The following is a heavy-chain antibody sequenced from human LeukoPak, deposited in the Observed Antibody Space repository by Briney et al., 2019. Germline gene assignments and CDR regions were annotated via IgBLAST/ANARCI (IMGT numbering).Heavy chain of an antibody. CDR3: GRDGYGYSSSSDPGFDP. CDR1: GFTFSDYY. J-gene: IGHJ5*02. D-gene: IGHD6-6*01. Sequence: PGGSLRLSCAASGFTFSDYYMSWIRQAPGRGLEWVSYISSSGSTIYYADSVKGRFTISRDNAKNSLYLQMNSLRAEDTAVYYWGRDGYGYSSSSDPGFDPWAREPWSPSPQ. CDR2: ISSSGSTI. V-gene: IGHV3-11*01.